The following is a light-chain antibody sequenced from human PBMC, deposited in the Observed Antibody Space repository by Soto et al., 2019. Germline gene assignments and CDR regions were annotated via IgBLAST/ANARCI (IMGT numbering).Light chain of an antibody. J-gene: IGKJ1*01. V-gene: IGKV3-15*01. CDR3: QQYNNWWT. CDR2: GAF. Sequence: IAITQSPATLSVSPGDRATLSCRASQSLSTNLAWYQQKPGQAPRLLIYGAFNRATGIPARFSGSGSGTEFNLTISSLQSEDFAVYYCQQYNNWWTFGQGTRVEIK. CDR1: QSLSTN.